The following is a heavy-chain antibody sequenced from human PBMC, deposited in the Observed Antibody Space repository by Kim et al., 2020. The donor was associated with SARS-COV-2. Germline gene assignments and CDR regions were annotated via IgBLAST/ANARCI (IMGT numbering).Heavy chain of an antibody. CDR2: IYHSGST. CDR3: ARDQGEKGTVTRGFVDV. Sequence: SETLSLTCAVSGGSISSSNWWSWVRQPPGKGLEWIGEIYHSGSTNYNPSLKSRVTISVDKSKNQFSLKLSSVTAADTAVYYCARDQGEKGTVTRGFVDVWGQGTTVTVSS. J-gene: IGHJ6*02. V-gene: IGHV4-4*02. CDR1: GGSISSSNW. D-gene: IGHD4-17*01.